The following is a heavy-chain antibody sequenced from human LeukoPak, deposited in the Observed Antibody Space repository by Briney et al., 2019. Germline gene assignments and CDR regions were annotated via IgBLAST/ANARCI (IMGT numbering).Heavy chain of an antibody. V-gene: IGHV4-38-2*01. J-gene: IGHJ4*02. CDR3: ARLLFHYCDYYLDY. Sequence: KPSETLSLTCAVSGYSISSGYYWGWIRQPPGKGLEWIGSIYHSGSTYYNPSLKSRVTISVDTSKNQFSLKLSSVTAADTAVYYCARLLFHYCDYYLDYWGQGTLVTVSS. CDR2: IYHSGST. D-gene: IGHD4-17*01. CDR1: GYSISSGYY.